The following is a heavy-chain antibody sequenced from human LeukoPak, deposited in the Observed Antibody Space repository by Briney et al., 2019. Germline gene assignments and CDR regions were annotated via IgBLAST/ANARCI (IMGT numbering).Heavy chain of an antibody. Sequence: GSLRLSCAASGFTVSSNYMSWIRQPPGKGLEWIGYIYYSGSTNYNPSLKSRVTISVDTSKNQFSLKLSSVTAADTAVYYCARHESVAGTDNFDYWGQGTLVTVSS. CDR2: IYYSGST. CDR3: ARHESVAGTDNFDY. J-gene: IGHJ4*02. CDR1: GFTVSSNY. V-gene: IGHV4-59*08. D-gene: IGHD6-19*01.